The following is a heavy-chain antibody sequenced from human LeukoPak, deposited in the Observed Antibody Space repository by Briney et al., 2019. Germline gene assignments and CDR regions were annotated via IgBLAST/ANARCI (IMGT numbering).Heavy chain of an antibody. Sequence: GGALRLSCAASGWTFSSYSRNWVRQAAGRGGEGVGYISSSSSPIYYADSVKGRFTISRDNAKNSLYLQMNSLRAEDTAVYYCARVTTMVRGVIIEFLDYWGQGTLVTVSS. V-gene: IGHV3-48*04. D-gene: IGHD3-10*01. CDR3: ARVTTMVRGVIIEFLDY. J-gene: IGHJ4*02. CDR1: GWTFSSYS. CDR2: ISSSSSPI.